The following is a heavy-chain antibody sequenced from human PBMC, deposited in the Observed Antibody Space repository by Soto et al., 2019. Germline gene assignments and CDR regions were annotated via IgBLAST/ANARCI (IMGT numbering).Heavy chain of an antibody. V-gene: IGHV4-31*03. CDR3: ARTLYYYDSSGYYPLVPPHAFDI. D-gene: IGHD3-22*01. CDR1: GGSISSGGYY. J-gene: IGHJ3*02. CDR2: IYYSGST. Sequence: SETLSLPCTVSGGSISSGGYYWSWIRQPPGKGLEWIGYIYYSGSTYYNPSLKSRVTISVDTSKNQVSLKLSSVTAADTAVYYCARTLYYYDSSGYYPLVPPHAFDIWGQGTMVTV.